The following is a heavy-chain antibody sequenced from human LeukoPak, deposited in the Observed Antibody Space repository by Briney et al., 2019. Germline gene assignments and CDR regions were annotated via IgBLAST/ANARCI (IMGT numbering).Heavy chain of an antibody. J-gene: IGHJ5*02. V-gene: IGHV4-59*08. CDR1: GGSISSYY. D-gene: IGHD6-13*01. CDR2: IYYSGST. CDR3: ARLPYSSSWYWFDP. Sequence: SETLSLTCTVSGGSISSYYWSWIRQPPGKGLEWIGCIYYSGSTNYNPSLKSRVTISVDTSKNQFSLKLSSVTAADTAVYYCARLPYSSSWYWFDPWGQGTLVTVSS.